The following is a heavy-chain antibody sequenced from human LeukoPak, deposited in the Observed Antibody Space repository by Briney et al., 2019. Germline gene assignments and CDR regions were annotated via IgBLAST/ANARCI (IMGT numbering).Heavy chain of an antibody. V-gene: IGHV4-59*08. CDR1: GGSISSYY. J-gene: IGHJ4*02. CDR2: IYYSGST. CDR3: ARHYYDSSGYVDY. D-gene: IGHD3-22*01. Sequence: SEALSLTCTVSGGSISSYYWSWIRQPPGKGLEWIGYIYYSGSTNYNPSLKSRVTISVDTSKNQFSLKPSSVTAADTAVYYCARHYYDSSGYVDYWGQGTLVTVSS.